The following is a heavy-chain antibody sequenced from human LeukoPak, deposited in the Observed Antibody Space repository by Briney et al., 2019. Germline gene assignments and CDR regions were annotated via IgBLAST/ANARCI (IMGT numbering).Heavy chain of an antibody. CDR1: GFIFSSYE. Sequence: PGGALRLSCAAPGFIFSSYEMNWVRQAPGKGLEWVSYISSSGSTIYYADSVKGRFTISRDNAKNSLYLQMNSLRAEDTAVYCCARASSGAKVYWGQGTLVTVSS. J-gene: IGHJ4*02. CDR2: ISSSGSTI. CDR3: ARASSGAKVY. V-gene: IGHV3-48*03. D-gene: IGHD4-17*01.